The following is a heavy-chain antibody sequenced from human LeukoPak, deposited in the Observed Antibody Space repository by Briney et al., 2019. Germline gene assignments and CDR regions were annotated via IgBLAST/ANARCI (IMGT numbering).Heavy chain of an antibody. Sequence: VKVSCKASGGTFSSYAISWVRPAPGQGLEWMGRIISMLGIANYAQKFQGRVTITADKSTSTAYMELSSLRSEDTAVYYCASNEYCGGDCYSQNWFDPWGQGTLVTVSS. D-gene: IGHD2-21*02. V-gene: IGHV1-69*04. J-gene: IGHJ5*02. CDR1: GGTFSSYA. CDR2: IISMLGIA. CDR3: ASNEYCGGDCYSQNWFDP.